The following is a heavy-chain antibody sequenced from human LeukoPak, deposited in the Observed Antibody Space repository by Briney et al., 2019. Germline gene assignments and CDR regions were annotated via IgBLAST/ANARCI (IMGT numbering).Heavy chain of an antibody. D-gene: IGHD3-3*01. Sequence: PSETLSLTCTVSGGSISSYYWSWIRQPAGKGLEWIGRIYTSGSTNYNPSLKSRVTMSVDTSKNQFSLKLSSVTAVDTAVYYCARLRFLEFDWYFDLWGRGTLVTVSS. J-gene: IGHJ2*01. CDR2: IYTSGST. CDR1: GGSISSYY. V-gene: IGHV4-4*07. CDR3: ARLRFLEFDWYFDL.